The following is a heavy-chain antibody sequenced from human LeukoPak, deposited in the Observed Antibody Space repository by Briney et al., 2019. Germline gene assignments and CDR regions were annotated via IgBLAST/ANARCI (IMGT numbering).Heavy chain of an antibody. D-gene: IGHD3-9*01. CDR3: AKVISPVLRYFDWLSNYYYYYGMDV. V-gene: IGHV3-23*01. CDR1: GFTFSSYA. J-gene: IGHJ6*02. Sequence: GGSLRLSCAASGFTFSSYALSWVRQAPGKGLEWVSAISGSGGSTYYADSVKGRFTISRDNSKNTLYLQMNSLRAEDTAVYYCAKVISPVLRYFDWLSNYYYYYGMDVWGQGTTVTVSS. CDR2: ISGSGGST.